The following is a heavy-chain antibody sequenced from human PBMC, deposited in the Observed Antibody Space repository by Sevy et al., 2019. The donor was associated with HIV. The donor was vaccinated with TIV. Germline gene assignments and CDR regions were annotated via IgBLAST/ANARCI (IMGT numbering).Heavy chain of an antibody. V-gene: IGHV3-30*02. Sequence: GGSLRLSCAASEFNFSPYGMHWVRQAPGKGLEGVSFIGYDGNKIFYADSVRGRFTVSRDNSKNTLYLQMNSLSTEDTAVYYCVKDPHYDFFDYWGQGILVTVSS. CDR2: IGYDGNKI. CDR1: EFNFSPYG. J-gene: IGHJ4*02. D-gene: IGHD3-10*01. CDR3: VKDPHYDFFDY.